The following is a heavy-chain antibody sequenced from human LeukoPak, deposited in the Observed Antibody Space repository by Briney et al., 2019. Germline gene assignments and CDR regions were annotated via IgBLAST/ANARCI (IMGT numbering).Heavy chain of an antibody. CDR1: GFTFSSYA. Sequence: GESLRLSCAASGFTFSSYAMSWVRQAPGKGLEWVSTISDSGGSTYYADSVKGRFTISRDNFKNTLYLDMNSLRAEDTAVYYCAKGTTITSPFDYWGQGTLVTVSS. CDR3: AKGTTITSPFDY. J-gene: IGHJ4*02. CDR2: ISDSGGST. D-gene: IGHD3-10*01. V-gene: IGHV3-23*01.